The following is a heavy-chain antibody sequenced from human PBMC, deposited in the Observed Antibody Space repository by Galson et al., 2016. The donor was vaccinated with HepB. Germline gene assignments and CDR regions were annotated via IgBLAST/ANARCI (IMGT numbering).Heavy chain of an antibody. Sequence: SLRLSCAASGFIVSSNDMSWVRQAPGKGLEWVSYISSGSSAIYYADSVKGRFTISRDNAKNSLYLQMNSLRDEDTAIYFCARGTFCSGDSCYSPAFDMWGQGTMVTVSS. V-gene: IGHV3-48*02. CDR2: ISSGSSAI. D-gene: IGHD2-15*01. CDR1: GFIVSSND. CDR3: ARGTFCSGDSCYSPAFDM. J-gene: IGHJ3*02.